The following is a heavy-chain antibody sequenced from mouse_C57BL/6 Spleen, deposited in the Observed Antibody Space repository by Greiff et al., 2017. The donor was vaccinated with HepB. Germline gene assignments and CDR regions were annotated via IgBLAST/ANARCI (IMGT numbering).Heavy chain of an antibody. Sequence: EVQLQQSGAELVKPGASVKLSCTASGFNIKDYYMHWVKQRTEQGLEWIGRIDPEDGATKYAPKFPGKATITADTSSNIAYLQLSSLTSEDTAVYYCARATRNAMDYWGQGTSVTVSS. CDR1: GFNIKDYY. J-gene: IGHJ4*01. CDR3: ARATRNAMDY. V-gene: IGHV14-2*01. D-gene: IGHD1-2*01. CDR2: IDPEDGAT.